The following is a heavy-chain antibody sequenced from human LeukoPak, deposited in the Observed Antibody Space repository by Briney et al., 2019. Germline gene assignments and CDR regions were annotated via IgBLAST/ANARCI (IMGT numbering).Heavy chain of an antibody. CDR2: ISSSGDYT. V-gene: IGHV3-23*01. CDR1: GFTLRNHA. J-gene: IGHJ4*02. D-gene: IGHD4-17*01. Sequence: GGSLRLSCAASGFTLRNHAMIWVRQAPGKGLEWVSGISSSGDYTNYADSVKGRFTISRDTSKNTLYLQMNSLRAEDTAVYSCAKDPRLRDYEKNWGQGTLVTVSS. CDR3: AKDPRLRDYEKN.